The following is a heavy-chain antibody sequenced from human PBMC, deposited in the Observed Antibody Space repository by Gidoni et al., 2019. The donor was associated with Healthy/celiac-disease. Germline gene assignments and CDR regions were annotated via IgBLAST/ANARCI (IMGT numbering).Heavy chain of an antibody. V-gene: IGHV5-51*03. CDR1: AYSFTSYW. CDR3: ARLAVSPRHDWYFDL. CDR2: IYPGDSDT. J-gene: IGHJ2*01. Sequence: EVQLVQSGAEVKKPGESLKLSCKGSAYSFTSYWNGWVRQMPGEGLEWMGIIYPGDSDTRYSPSFQGQVTISADKSISTAYLQWSSLKASDTAMYYCARLAVSPRHDWYFDLWGRGTLVTVSS. D-gene: IGHD6-19*01.